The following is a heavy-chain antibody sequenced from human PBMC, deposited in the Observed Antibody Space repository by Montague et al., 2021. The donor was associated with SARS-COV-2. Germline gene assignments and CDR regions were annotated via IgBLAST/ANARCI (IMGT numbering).Heavy chain of an antibody. Sequence: SETLSLTCTVYYGSFSGYYWSWIRQAPGKGLEWIGEINHSGTTNXNPSPKSRVTMSVDTSKNQFSLNLTSVSAADTAAYYCARGGSFCSGDVCYLPRSGFDSWGQGTLVTVSS. CDR3: ARGGSFCSGDVCYLPRSGFDS. V-gene: IGHV4-34*01. J-gene: IGHJ5*01. CDR1: YGSFSGYY. CDR2: INHSGTT. D-gene: IGHD2-8*02.